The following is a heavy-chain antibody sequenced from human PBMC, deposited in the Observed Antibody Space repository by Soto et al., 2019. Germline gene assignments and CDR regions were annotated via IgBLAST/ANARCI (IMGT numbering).Heavy chain of an antibody. CDR1: GYSFTSYW. J-gene: IGHJ3*02. CDR3: ATSTVTRLGGDAFDI. V-gene: IGHV5-51*01. Sequence: GESLKISCKGSGYSFTSYWIGWVRQMPGKGLEWMGIIYPGDSDTRYSPSFQGQVTISADKSISTAYLQWSSLKASDTAMYYCATSTVTRLGGDAFDIWGQGTMVTVSS. D-gene: IGHD4-17*01. CDR2: IYPGDSDT.